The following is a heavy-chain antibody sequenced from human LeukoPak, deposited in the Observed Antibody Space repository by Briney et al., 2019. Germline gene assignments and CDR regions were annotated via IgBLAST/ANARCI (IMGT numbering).Heavy chain of an antibody. CDR2: IYTSGST. Sequence: PSETLSLTCTVSDGSISSYYWSWIRKPAGKGMDWIGRIYTSGSTNYNPSLKSRVTMSVDTSKNQFSLKLSSVTAADTAVYYCARDIYGGNSQYNWFDPWGQGTLVTVSS. CDR3: ARDIYGGNSQYNWFDP. D-gene: IGHD4-23*01. CDR1: DGSISSYY. V-gene: IGHV4-4*07. J-gene: IGHJ5*02.